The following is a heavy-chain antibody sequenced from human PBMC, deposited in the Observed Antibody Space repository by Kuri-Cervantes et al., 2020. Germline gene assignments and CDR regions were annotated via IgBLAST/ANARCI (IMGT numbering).Heavy chain of an antibody. CDR2: IYHSGST. CDR3: ARDGSSCYHWFDP. Sequence: SQTLSLTCAVSGYSISSGYCWGWIRQPPGKGLEWIGGIYHSGSTYNNPSLKSRVTISVDTSKNQFSLKLSSVTAADTAVYYWARDGSSCYHWFDPWGQGTLVTVSS. CDR1: GYSISSGYC. D-gene: IGHD6-13*01. J-gene: IGHJ5*02. V-gene: IGHV4-38-2*02.